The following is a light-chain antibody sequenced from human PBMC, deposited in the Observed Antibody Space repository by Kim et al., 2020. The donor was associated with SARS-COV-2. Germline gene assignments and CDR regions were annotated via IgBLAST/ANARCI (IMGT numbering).Light chain of an antibody. CDR2: GVS. Sequence: QSALTQPASVSGSPGQSITISCTGSSSDVGVYKFVSWYQQHPGKAPKLMIYGVSDRPSGVPDRFSGSKSGITASLTISGLQPGDEANYYCSSFTTSSTVVFGTGTKVTVL. J-gene: IGLJ1*01. CDR1: SSDVGVYKF. CDR3: SSFTTSSTVV. V-gene: IGLV2-14*01.